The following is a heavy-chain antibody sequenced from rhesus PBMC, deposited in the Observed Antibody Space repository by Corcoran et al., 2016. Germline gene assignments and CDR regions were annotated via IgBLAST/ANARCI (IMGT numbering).Heavy chain of an antibody. V-gene: IGHV4S11*01. Sequence: QVQLQESGPGLVKPSETLSLTCAVSGGSISSSYWSWIRQAPGKGLEWLGYIYGSGSSTNSNPSLNSRATLSVDTSKNQRSLKLSAVTTADQAVYYCAREGVHDYGSPGAFDFWGQGLRVTVSS. CDR2: IYGSGSST. CDR3: AREGVHDYGSPGAFDF. CDR1: GGSISSSY. D-gene: IGHD4-29*01. J-gene: IGHJ3*01.